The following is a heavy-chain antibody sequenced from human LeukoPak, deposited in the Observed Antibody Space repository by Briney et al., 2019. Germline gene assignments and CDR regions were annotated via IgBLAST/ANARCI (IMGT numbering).Heavy chain of an antibody. V-gene: IGHV2-5*02. CDR3: AHRLDQRTNWNYGNFDY. Sequence: SGPPLVKPTETLTLTCTFSGFSLTTSGMGVAWFRHPPGQALEWLAVIYWDDDKRYRPSQKNRLTITKDTSRNQVVLTMTNMDPVDTATYYCAHRLDQRTNWNYGNFDYWGQGTLVTVSS. CDR1: GFSLTTSGMG. J-gene: IGHJ4*02. CDR2: IYWDDDK. D-gene: IGHD1-7*01.